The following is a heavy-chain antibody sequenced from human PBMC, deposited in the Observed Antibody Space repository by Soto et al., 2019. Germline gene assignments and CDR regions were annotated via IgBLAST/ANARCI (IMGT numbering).Heavy chain of an antibody. J-gene: IGHJ4*02. V-gene: IGHV1-18*01. CDR1: GYTFTSYG. CDR2: ISAYNGNT. CDR3: ARTRADILTGLDLDY. Sequence: QVQLVQSGAEVKKPGASVKVSCKASGYTFTSYGISWVRQAPGQGLEWMGWISAYNGNTNYAQKLQGRVTMTTDTSTSTAYMELRSLRSDDPAVYYCARTRADILTGLDLDYWGQGTLVTVSS. D-gene: IGHD3-9*01.